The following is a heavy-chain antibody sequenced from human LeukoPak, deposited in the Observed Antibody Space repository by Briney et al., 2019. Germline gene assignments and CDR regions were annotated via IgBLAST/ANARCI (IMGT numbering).Heavy chain of an antibody. Sequence: GGSLRLSCAASGFSFSTYAMSWVRQAPGKGLEWVSAISGSGGSTYDADSVKGRFTISRDNSKNTLYLQMSSLRPEDTAVYYCAKGPSGTVVAGARYFDYWGLGTLVTVSS. CDR2: ISGSGGST. D-gene: IGHD2-15*01. V-gene: IGHV3-23*01. CDR1: GFSFSTYA. J-gene: IGHJ4*02. CDR3: AKGPSGTVVAGARYFDY.